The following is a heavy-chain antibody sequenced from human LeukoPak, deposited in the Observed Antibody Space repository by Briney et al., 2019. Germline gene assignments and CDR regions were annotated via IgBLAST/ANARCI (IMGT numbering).Heavy chain of an antibody. D-gene: IGHD3-10*01. J-gene: IGHJ6*03. V-gene: IGHV3-30*02. CDR1: GFTFSSYG. CDR2: IRYDGSNK. Sequence: GGSLRLSCAVSGFTFSSYGMHWVRQAPGKGLEWVAFIRYDGSNKYYADSVKGRFTISRDNSKNTLYLQMNSLRAEDTAVYYCAKDYYGSGPYYMDVWGKGTTVTVSS. CDR3: AKDYYGSGPYYMDV.